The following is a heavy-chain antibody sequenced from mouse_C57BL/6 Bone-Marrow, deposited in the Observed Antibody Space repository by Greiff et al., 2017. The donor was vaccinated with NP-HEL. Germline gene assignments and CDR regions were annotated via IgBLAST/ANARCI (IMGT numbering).Heavy chain of an antibody. CDR3: ARIGTASVFAY. J-gene: IGHJ3*01. D-gene: IGHD6-1*02. CDR2: IDPSDSYT. V-gene: IGHV1-50*01. Sequence: VQLQQPGAELVKPGASVKLSCKASGYTFTSYWMQWVKQRPGQGLEWIGEIDPSDSYTNYNQKFKGKATLTVYTSSSTAYMQLSSLTSEDSAVYYCARIGTASVFAYWGQGTLVTVSA. CDR1: GYTFTSYW.